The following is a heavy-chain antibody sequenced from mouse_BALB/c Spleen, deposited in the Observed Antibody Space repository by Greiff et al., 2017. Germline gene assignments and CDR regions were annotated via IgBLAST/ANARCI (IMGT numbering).Heavy chain of an antibody. V-gene: IGHV5-6*01. Sequence: EVMLVESGGDLVKPGGSLKLSCAASGFTFSSYGMSWVRQTPDKRLAWVATISSGGSYTYYPDSVKGRFTISRDNARNILYLQMSSLRSEDTAMYYCARGDGYYYAMDYWGQGTSVTVSA. CDR3: ARGDGYYYAMDY. D-gene: IGHD2-3*01. J-gene: IGHJ4*01. CDR1: GFTFSSYG. CDR2: ISSGGSYT.